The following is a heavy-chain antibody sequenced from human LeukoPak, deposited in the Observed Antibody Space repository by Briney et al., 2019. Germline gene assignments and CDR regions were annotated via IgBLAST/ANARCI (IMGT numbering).Heavy chain of an antibody. Sequence: SETLSLTCAVYGGSFSGYYWSWIRQPPGKGLEWIGEINHSGSTNYNPSLKSRVTISVDTSKNQFSLKLSPVTAADTAVYYCARASGGTWIQLWLRYWGQGTLVTVSS. CDR1: GGSFSGYY. CDR2: INHSGST. J-gene: IGHJ4*02. D-gene: IGHD5-18*01. CDR3: ARASGGTWIQLWLRY. V-gene: IGHV4-34*01.